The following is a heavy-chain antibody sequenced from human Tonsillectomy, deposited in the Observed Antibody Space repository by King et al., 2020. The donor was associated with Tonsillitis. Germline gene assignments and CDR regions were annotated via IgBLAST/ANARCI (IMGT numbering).Heavy chain of an antibody. V-gene: IGHV1-18*01. J-gene: IGHJ5*02. CDR2: ISAYNAKT. CDR1: GSTFTRNG. CDR3: ARLRLEPLRSLEWLPPDR. D-gene: IGHD3-3*01. Sequence: QLVQSGAEVKKPGASVRVSCKASGSTFTRNGFSWVRQAPGQGLEWMGWISAYNAKTDCAQKFQGRVTMTTDTSTSTAYMELRNLRSDDTAVYYCARLRLEPLRSLEWLPPDRWGQGTLVTVSS.